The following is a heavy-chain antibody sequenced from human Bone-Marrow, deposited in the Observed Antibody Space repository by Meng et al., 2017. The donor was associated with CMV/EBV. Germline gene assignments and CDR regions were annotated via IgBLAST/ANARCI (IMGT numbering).Heavy chain of an antibody. CDR3: ARDVSPRSSAYFAIYYFYALDV. CDR2: IKQDASEK. CDR1: GFTFSSYW. J-gene: IGHJ6*02. V-gene: IGHV3-7*01. D-gene: IGHD2-21*01. Sequence: GESLKISCAASGFTFSSYWMSWVRQAPGKGLEWVANIKQDASEKYYVDSVTGRFTISRDNAKNSLYLQMNSLRGEDMAVYYCARDVSPRSSAYFAIYYFYALDVWGQGTTVTVSS.